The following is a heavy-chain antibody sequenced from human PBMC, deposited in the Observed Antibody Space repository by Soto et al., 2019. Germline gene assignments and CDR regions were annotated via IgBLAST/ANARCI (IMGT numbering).Heavy chain of an antibody. D-gene: IGHD6-6*01. CDR1: GGSISSYY. CDR3: ARVRIAARTGAYGMDV. J-gene: IGHJ6*02. Sequence: SETLSLTCTVSGGSISSYYWSWIRQPAGKGLEWIGRIYTSGSTNYNPSLKSRVTMSVDTSKNQFSLKLSSVTAADTAVYYCARVRIAARTGAYGMDVWGQGTTVTV. V-gene: IGHV4-4*07. CDR2: IYTSGST.